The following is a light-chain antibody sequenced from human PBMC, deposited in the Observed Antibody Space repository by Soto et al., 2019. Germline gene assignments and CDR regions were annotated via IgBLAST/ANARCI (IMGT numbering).Light chain of an antibody. V-gene: IGKV3D-20*02. CDR2: GAS. J-gene: IGKJ1*01. CDR3: QHRSNWPRT. CDR1: QSVSSSY. Sequence: EIALTPSASTLSLSPGERASLSCRASQSVSSSYLAWYQQKPGQAPRLLIYGASNRATGIPARFSGSGSGTDFTLTISSLEPEDFAVYYCQHRSNWPRTFGQGTKVDIK.